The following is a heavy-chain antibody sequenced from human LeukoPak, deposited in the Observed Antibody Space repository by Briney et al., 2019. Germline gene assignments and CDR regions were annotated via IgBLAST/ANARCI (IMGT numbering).Heavy chain of an antibody. J-gene: IGHJ4*02. V-gene: IGHV3-7*01. D-gene: IGHD5-12*01. CDR2: IKQDGSEK. CDR3: ARETTGYDLDY. CDR1: GFTFSNAW. Sequence: GGSLRLSCAASGFTFSNAWMSWVRQAPGKGLEWVANIKQDGSEKNYVDSVKGRFTISRDNAKNSLYLQMNSLRVEDTAFYYCARETTGYDLDYWGQGTLVTVSS.